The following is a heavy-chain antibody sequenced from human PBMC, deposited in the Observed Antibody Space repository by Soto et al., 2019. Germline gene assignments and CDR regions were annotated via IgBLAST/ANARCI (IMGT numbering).Heavy chain of an antibody. CDR2: ITGTGSST. Sequence: QLLESGGGLVQPGGSLRLSCEASGFTFSTYAMSWVRQAPGKGLEWVSSITGTGSSTYYADSVKGRCTITRDNSKNAVWLQINTLRVEDTAVYYCAVVPPFYPPYFCRWFDPWGQGTLVTVSS. V-gene: IGHV3-23*01. J-gene: IGHJ5*02. CDR1: GFTFSTYA. CDR3: AVVPPFYPPYFCRWFDP. D-gene: IGHD3-10*01.